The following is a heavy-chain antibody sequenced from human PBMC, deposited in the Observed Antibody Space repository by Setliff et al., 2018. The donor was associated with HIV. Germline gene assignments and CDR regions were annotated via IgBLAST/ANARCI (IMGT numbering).Heavy chain of an antibody. Sequence: SETLSLTCAVYGGSFSGYYWSWIRQPPGKELEWIGEINHSGSTHYNPSLKSRVTMSVDTSKNRFSLKLTSVTAADTAIYYCARTGRSSTWWGLHYYYYMDVWGKGTTVTVSS. CDR3: ARTGRSSTWWGLHYYYYMDV. CDR1: GGSFSGYY. D-gene: IGHD2-21*02. J-gene: IGHJ6*03. CDR2: INHSGST. V-gene: IGHV4-34*01.